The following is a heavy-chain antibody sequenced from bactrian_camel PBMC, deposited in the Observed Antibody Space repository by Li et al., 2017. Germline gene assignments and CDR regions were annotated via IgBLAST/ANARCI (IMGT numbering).Heavy chain of an antibody. Sequence: HVQLVESGGGLVQPGGSLRLSCSASGFTSRFRFAGSYIAWVRQAPGKGLEWVTSIYTDSRTFYPDSVQGRFSISRDNAETTLYLQMNSLTPEDTAMYYCAAKTDGLWDGGWYGSPALDADEYRYWGHGTQVTVS. CDR2: IYTDSRT. V-gene: IGHV3-2*01. D-gene: IGHD6*01. CDR3: AAKTDGLWDGGWYGSPALDADEYRY. CDR1: GFTSRFRFAGSY. J-gene: IGHJ4*01.